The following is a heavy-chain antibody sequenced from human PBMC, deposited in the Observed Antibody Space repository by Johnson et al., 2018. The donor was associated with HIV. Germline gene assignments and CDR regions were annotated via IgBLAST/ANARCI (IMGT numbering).Heavy chain of an antibody. Sequence: VQLVESGGGLAKPAWSPRLSCAASGFSFDDYAMYWVRQAPGKGLEWVSDISWNSGSIGYADSVKGRFTISRENAKNSLYLQMNSLGAGDSAVYYCARARGASGDAFDIWGQVTMVTVSS. CDR1: GFSFDDYA. V-gene: IGHV3-9*01. J-gene: IGHJ3*02. D-gene: IGHD3-10*01. CDR3: ARARGASGDAFDI. CDR2: ISWNSGSI.